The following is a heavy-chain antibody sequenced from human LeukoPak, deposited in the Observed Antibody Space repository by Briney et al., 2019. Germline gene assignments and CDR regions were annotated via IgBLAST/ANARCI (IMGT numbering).Heavy chain of an antibody. V-gene: IGHV1-69*04. CDR3: ARGERQLWPDY. CDR2: IIPILGIA. J-gene: IGHJ4*02. Sequence: SVKVSCKASGGTFSSYAISWVRQAPGQGLEWMGRIIPILGIANYAQKLQGRVTITADKSTSTAYMELSSLRSEDTAVYYCARGERQLWPDYWGQGTLVTVSS. D-gene: IGHD5-18*01. CDR1: GGTFSSYA.